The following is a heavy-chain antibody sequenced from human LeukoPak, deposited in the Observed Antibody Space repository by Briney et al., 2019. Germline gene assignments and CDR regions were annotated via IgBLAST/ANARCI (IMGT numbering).Heavy chain of an antibody. V-gene: IGHV4-39*01. CDR1: GGSISSSSYY. CDR2: IYYSGST. CDR3: ARGEVWSGYSWGYMDV. D-gene: IGHD3-3*01. J-gene: IGHJ6*03. Sequence: SETLSLTCTVSGGSISSSSYYWGWIRQPPGKGLEWIGSIYYSGSTYYNPSLKSRVTISVDTSKNQFSLKLSSVTAADTAVYYCARGEVWSGYSWGYMDVWGKGTTVTVSS.